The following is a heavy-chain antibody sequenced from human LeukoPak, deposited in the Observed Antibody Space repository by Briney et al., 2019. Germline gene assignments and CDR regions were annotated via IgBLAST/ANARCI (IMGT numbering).Heavy chain of an antibody. D-gene: IGHD4-17*01. CDR3: AKVGGDSDYYYYYMDV. J-gene: IGHJ6*03. V-gene: IGHV3-23*01. CDR2: ISGGGGNT. Sequence: GGSLRLSCAASGCTFSSYAMSWDRQAPGKGLKLVSTISGGGGNTNYADSVKGRFTISRDNSKNTLYLQMNSLRAEDTAVYYCAKVGGDSDYYYYYMDVWGKGTTVTVSS. CDR1: GCTFSSYA.